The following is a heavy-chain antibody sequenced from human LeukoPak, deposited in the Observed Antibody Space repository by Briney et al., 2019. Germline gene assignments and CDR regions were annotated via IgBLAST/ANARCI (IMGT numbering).Heavy chain of an antibody. CDR3: ARGSVVGFDY. J-gene: IGHJ4*02. CDR1: GYTLTNQY. V-gene: IGHV1-2*02. Sequence: GASVTVSRKASGYTLTNQYMHWVRQAPGQGLEWMGWLNPNNGGTKYSQNFQGRVTMTRDTSISTAYMELSSLRSDDTAVYYCARGSVVGFDYWGQGTQVIVSS. CDR2: LNPNNGGT.